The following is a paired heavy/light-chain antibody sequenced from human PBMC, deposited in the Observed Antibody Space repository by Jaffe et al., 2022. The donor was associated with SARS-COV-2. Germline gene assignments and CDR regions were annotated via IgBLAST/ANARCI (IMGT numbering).Heavy chain of an antibody. V-gene: IGHV3-23*01. CDR3: ANGVGAVSSSFPRAAY. Sequence: EVLLLESGGGLVQPGGSLRLSCAASGFTFSSYAMNWVRQAPGKGLEWVSSISDSGAGTYYADSVKGRFTISRDSSKNTLYLQMNSLRAEDTALYYCANGVGAVSSSFPRAAYWGQGTLVTVSS. CDR1: GFTFSSYA. D-gene: IGHD3-3*01. J-gene: IGHJ4*02. CDR2: ISDSGAGT.
Light chain of an antibody. Sequence: QSALTQPRSVSGSPGQSVTISCTGTSSDVGGYNYVSWFQQHPGKAPKLMIYDVSKRPSGVPDRFSGSKSGNTASLTISGLQAEDEADYYCCSYAGRNTPYIFGTGTKVTVL. V-gene: IGLV2-11*01. CDR3: CSYAGRNTPYI. CDR1: SSDVGGYNY. CDR2: DVS. J-gene: IGLJ1*01.